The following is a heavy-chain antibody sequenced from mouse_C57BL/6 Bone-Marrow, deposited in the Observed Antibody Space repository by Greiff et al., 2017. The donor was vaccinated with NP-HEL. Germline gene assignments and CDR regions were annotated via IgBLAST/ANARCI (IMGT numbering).Heavy chain of an antibody. CDR2: FYPGSGSI. CDR1: GYTFTEYT. CDR3: ARHEEGYGYDGSPWCAY. V-gene: IGHV1-62-2*01. Sequence: VQLQQSGAELVKPGASVKLSCKASGYTFTEYTIHWVKQRSGQGLEWIGWFYPGSGSIKYNEKFKDKATLTAAKSSSTVYMELSRLTSEDSAVYFCARHEEGYGYDGSPWCAYWGQGTLVTVSA. D-gene: IGHD2-2*01. J-gene: IGHJ3*01.